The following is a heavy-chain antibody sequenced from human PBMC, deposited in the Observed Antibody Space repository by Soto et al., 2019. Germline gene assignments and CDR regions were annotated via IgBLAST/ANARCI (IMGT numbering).Heavy chain of an antibody. D-gene: IGHD2-15*01. Sequence: QVQLVESGGGVVQPGRSLRLSCAASGFTFSSYAMHWVRQAPGKGLEGVAVISYDGSNKYYADSVKGRFTISRDNSKNTLYLQMNSLRAEDTAVYYCAREELYCSGGSCQNGPLDYWGQGTLVTVSS. CDR1: GFTFSSYA. V-gene: IGHV3-30-3*01. CDR3: AREELYCSGGSCQNGPLDY. J-gene: IGHJ4*02. CDR2: ISYDGSNK.